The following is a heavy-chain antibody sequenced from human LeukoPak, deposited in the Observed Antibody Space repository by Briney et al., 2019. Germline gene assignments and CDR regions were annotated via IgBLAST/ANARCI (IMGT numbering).Heavy chain of an antibody. CDR2: IYYSGST. D-gene: IGHD6-6*01. CDR1: GGSISSHY. CDR3: ARSLLEYSSSWVDY. Sequence: KTSETLSLTCTVSGGSISSHYWSWIRQPPGKGPEWIGYIYYSGSTNYNPSLKSRVTISVDTSKNQFSLKLSSVTAADTAVYYCARSLLEYSSSWVDYWGQGTLVTVSS. J-gene: IGHJ4*02. V-gene: IGHV4-59*11.